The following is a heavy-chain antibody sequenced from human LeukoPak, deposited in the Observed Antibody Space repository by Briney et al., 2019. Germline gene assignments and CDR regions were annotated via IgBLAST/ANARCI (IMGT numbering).Heavy chain of an antibody. J-gene: IGHJ4*02. D-gene: IGHD6-19*01. V-gene: IGHV1-2*02. Sequence: ASVKVSCKTSGYIFTGYYIYWVRQAPGQGFEWIGWIDPNSGGTNYSQNFQGRVNMARDTSVSTAFMELRGLTYDDTAIYFCARKGLSTLDYWGQGTLVTLSS. CDR3: ARKGLSTLDY. CDR1: GYIFTGYY. CDR2: IDPNSGGT.